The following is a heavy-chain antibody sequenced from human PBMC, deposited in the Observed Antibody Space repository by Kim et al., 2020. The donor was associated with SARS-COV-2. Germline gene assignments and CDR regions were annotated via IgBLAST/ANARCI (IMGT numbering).Heavy chain of an antibody. CDR1: GDSVSSNSVA. V-gene: IGHV6-1*01. CDR2: TYYRSKWCF. D-gene: IGHD5-18*01. Sequence: SQTLSLTCAISGDSVSSNSVAWSWVRQSPSRGLEWLGRTYYRSKWCFDYAVSVRGRITISPDTSQNQFSLQLNSITPEDAAVYYCVRGINSAFDIWGQGTVVTVSS. CDR3: VRGINSAFDI. J-gene: IGHJ3*02.